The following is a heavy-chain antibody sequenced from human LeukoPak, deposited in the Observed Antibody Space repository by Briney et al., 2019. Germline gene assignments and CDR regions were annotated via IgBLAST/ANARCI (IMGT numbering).Heavy chain of an antibody. CDR1: GGTRSRHA. CDR2: IILISPTA. J-gene: IGHJ5*02. D-gene: IGHD5-18*01. CDR3: ATGRVSDTSLVSWFDT. Sequence: SVKVSCKASGGTRSRHAVSWVRQAPGQGLECMGGIILISPTANYAQKFQDRVTITMDESTTTDYMELSSLRSEDPAVYYCATGRVSDTSLVSWFDTWGQGTLVTVSS. V-gene: IGHV1-69*05.